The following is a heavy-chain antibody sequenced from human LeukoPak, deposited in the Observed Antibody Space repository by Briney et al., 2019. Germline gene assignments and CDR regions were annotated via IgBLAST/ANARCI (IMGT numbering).Heavy chain of an antibody. V-gene: IGHV3-23*01. CDR3: ASSARRTEDY. CDR1: GFAFGSEA. Sequence: GGSLRLSCAVSGFAFGSEAMSWVRQSPARGLEWVASISPGGGTTYYADYVKGRFTISRDNSNNSLFVQMNSLRAEDTAVYYCASSARRTEDYWGQGTLVTVSS. CDR2: ISPGGGTT. D-gene: IGHD6-19*01. J-gene: IGHJ4*02.